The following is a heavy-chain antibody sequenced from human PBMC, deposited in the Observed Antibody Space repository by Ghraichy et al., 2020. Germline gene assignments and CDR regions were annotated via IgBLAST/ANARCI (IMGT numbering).Heavy chain of an antibody. J-gene: IGHJ6*02. CDR1: GGTFSSYA. CDR2: IIPIFGTA. CDR3: ARDKEDIVVVPAAMREGEYSHCWMAV. Sequence: SVKVSCKASGGTFSSYAISWVRQAPGQGLEWMGGIIPIFGTANYAQKFQGRVTITADASTSTAYMELSSLRSEDTAVYYCARDKEDIVVVPAAMREGEYSHCWMAVWGQGTTVTVPS. D-gene: IGHD2-2*01. V-gene: IGHV1-69*13.